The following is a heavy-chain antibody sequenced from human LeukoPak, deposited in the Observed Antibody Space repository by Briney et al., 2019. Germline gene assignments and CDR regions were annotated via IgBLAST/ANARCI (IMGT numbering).Heavy chain of an antibody. J-gene: IGHJ4*02. CDR3: ARVVKYRSGPLTDLLPYYFDY. Sequence: GASVKVSCKASGYTFTTHTIHWVRQAPGQRLEWMGWINAGNGNTKYSQEFQDRVTITRDTSASTAYMELSSLRSEGMAVYYCARVVKYRSGPLTDLLPYYFDYWGQGTLVTVSS. CDR2: INAGNGNT. D-gene: IGHD6-19*01. CDR1: GYTFTTHT. V-gene: IGHV1-3*03.